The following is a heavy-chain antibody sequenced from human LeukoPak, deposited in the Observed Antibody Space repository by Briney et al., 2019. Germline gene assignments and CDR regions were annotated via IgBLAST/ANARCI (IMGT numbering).Heavy chain of an antibody. J-gene: IGHJ3*02. V-gene: IGHV4-30-4*01. Sequence: SQSPSLTCNVSGGSINSAGYYWSWIRQPPGKDLEWIGYIYYSGSTYHSPSLKSRLTISLDTSKTQFSLKLSSVTAADTAVYYYARGSSNWSNAFDIWGQGTMVIVSS. D-gene: IGHD6-13*01. CDR1: GGSINSAGYY. CDR2: IYYSGST. CDR3: ARGSSNWSNAFDI.